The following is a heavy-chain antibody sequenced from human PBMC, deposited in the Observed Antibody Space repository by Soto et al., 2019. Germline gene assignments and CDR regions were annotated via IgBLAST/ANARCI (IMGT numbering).Heavy chain of an antibody. CDR3: AKIRYYYDSSGTDAFDI. D-gene: IGHD3-22*01. CDR1: GFTFSSYA. CDR2: ISGSGGST. J-gene: IGHJ3*02. V-gene: IGHV3-23*01. Sequence: GGSLRLSCAASGFTFSSYAMSWVRQAPGKGLEWVSAISGSGGSTYYADSVKGRFTISRDNSKNTLYLQMNSLRAEDTAVYYCAKIRYYYDSSGTDAFDIWGQGTMVTVSS.